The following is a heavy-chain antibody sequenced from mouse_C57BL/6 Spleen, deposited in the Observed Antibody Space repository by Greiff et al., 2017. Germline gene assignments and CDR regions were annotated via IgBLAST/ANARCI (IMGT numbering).Heavy chain of an antibody. J-gene: IGHJ4*01. CDR3: ATYGNYEAMDY. CDR1: GYTFTSYW. Sequence: VQLQQPGAELVKPGASVKLSCKASGYTFTSYWMQWVKQRPGQGLEWIGEIDPSDRYTNYNQKFKGKATLTVDTSSSTAYMQLSSLTSEDSAVYYCATYGNYEAMDYWGQGTSVTVAS. CDR2: IDPSDRYT. V-gene: IGHV1-50*01. D-gene: IGHD2-1*01.